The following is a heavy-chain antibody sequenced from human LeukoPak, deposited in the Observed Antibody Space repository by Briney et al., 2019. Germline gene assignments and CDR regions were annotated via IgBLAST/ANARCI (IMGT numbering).Heavy chain of an antibody. D-gene: IGHD4-17*01. CDR3: ARALLRPWFDP. Sequence: SETLSLTCTVSGGSVSSGGYHWSWIRQHPGKGPEWIGYIFYSGSTHYNPSLKRRVTLSLDTSKNQFSLKLSSVTAADTAVYYCARALLRPWFDPWGQGTLVTVSS. CDR1: GGSVSSGGYH. CDR2: IFYSGST. J-gene: IGHJ5*02. V-gene: IGHV4-31*03.